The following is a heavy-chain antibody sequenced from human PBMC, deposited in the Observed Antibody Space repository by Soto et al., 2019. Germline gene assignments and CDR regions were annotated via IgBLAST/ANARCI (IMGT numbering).Heavy chain of an antibody. J-gene: IGHJ5*02. Sequence: EVQLLESGGGLGHPGGSLRLSCGASGFIFSNYAMSWVRQAPGKGLEWVSVVGGSGTNTYYADSVEGRFTISRDNYRKTMYLQMNTLRAEDTALYYCARGHGDYGGNWFDVWGQGTLVTVSS. CDR1: GFIFSNYA. CDR2: VGGSGTNT. V-gene: IGHV3-23*01. CDR3: ARGHGDYGGNWFDV. D-gene: IGHD4-17*01.